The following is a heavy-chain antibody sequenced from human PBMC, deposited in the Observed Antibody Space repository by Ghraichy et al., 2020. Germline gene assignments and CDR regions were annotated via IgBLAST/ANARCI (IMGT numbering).Heavy chain of an antibody. Sequence: SQTLSLTCAFYGGSFSGYYWHWIRQPPGKGLECIGEISHSGSTDYNPSLKSRVTISVDTSKKEFSLRLNAVTASGTAVYYCARGNPPMNDSFDSWGQGTLVTVSS. V-gene: IGHV4-34*01. CDR1: GGSFSGYY. CDR3: ARGNPPMNDSFDS. D-gene: IGHD1-1*01. J-gene: IGHJ4*02. CDR2: ISHSGST.